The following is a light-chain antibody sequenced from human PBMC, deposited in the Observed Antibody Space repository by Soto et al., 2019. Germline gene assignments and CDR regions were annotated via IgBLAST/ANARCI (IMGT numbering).Light chain of an antibody. CDR1: QTAYKN. J-gene: IGKJ2*01. CDR3: QEYKRWPPEFI. Sequence: ELVMTQSPASLSASPGETVTLSCRATQTAYKNLAWYQQKPGQAPRLLIFEASTRATGLPARFSGSGSGTEFTLTISSLQSEDSAIYYCQEYKRWPPEFIFGPGTRLEIK. CDR2: EAS. V-gene: IGKV3-15*01.